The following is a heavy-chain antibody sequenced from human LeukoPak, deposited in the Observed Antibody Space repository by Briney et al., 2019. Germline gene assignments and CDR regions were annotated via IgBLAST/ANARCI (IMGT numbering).Heavy chain of an antibody. D-gene: IGHD6-19*01. V-gene: IGHV3-74*01. CDR2: INSDGSST. Sequence: GGSLRLSCAASGFTFSSYWMHWVRQAPGKGLVWVSRINSDGSSTSYADSVKGRFTISRDNAKNTLYLQMNSLRAEDTAVYYCVGGGWYSTDYFDYWVQGTLVTVSS. CDR3: VGGGWYSTDYFDY. CDR1: GFTFSSYW. J-gene: IGHJ4*02.